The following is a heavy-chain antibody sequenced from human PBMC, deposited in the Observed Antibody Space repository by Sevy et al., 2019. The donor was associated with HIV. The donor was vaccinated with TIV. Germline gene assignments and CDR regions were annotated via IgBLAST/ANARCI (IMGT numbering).Heavy chain of an antibody. J-gene: IGHJ4*02. CDR1: GFTFSSYW. D-gene: IGHD3-22*01. V-gene: IGHV3-7*01. CDR2: IKQDGSEK. CDR3: ASDSSGYSDYFDY. Sequence: GGSLRVSCAASGFTFSSYWMSWVRQAPGKGLEWVANIKQDGSEKYYVDSVKGRFTISRDNAKNSLYLQMNSLRAEDTAVYYCASDSSGYSDYFDYRGQGTLVTVSS.